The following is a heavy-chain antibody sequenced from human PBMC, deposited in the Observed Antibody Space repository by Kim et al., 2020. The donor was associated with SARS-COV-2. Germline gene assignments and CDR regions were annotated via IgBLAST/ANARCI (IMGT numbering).Heavy chain of an antibody. CDR1: GGTFSSYA. J-gene: IGHJ4*02. Sequence: SVKVSCKASGGTFSSYAISWVRQAPGLGLEWMGGIIPIFGTANYAQKFQGRVTITADKSTSTAYMELSSLRSEDTAVYYCASSTSGSYSPFDYWGQGTLVTVSS. V-gene: IGHV1-69*06. D-gene: IGHD1-26*01. CDR2: IIPIFGTA. CDR3: ASSTSGSYSPFDY.